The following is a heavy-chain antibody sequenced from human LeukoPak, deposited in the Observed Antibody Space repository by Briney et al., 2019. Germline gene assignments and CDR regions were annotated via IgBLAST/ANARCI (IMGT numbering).Heavy chain of an antibody. CDR3: ARSGEGRTEAFDI. J-gene: IGHJ3*02. V-gene: IGHV3-11*04. Sequence: PGGSLRLSCAASGFRFNDYYMSWIRQAPGKGLEWVSYITHSGSSIYYADSVKGRFTISRDNARNSLYLQMDSLRAEDTAVYYCARSGEGRTEAFDIWGQGTMVTVSS. CDR2: ITHSGSSI. CDR1: GFRFNDYY. D-gene: IGHD1-1*01.